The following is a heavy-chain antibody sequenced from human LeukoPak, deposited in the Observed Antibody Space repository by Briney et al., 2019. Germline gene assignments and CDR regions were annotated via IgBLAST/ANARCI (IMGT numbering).Heavy chain of an antibody. V-gene: IGHV3-48*03. CDR1: GFPFSDHE. J-gene: IGHJ3*02. CDR3: ARRTSGAFVI. Sequence: GGSLRLSCAASGFPFSDHEMNWVRQAPGKGLEWVSYISSSGSDKYYPDSVKGRFIISRDNAKNSVYLQMNSLRAEDTAVYYCARRTSGAFVIWGQGTKVTVSS. CDR2: ISSSGSDK.